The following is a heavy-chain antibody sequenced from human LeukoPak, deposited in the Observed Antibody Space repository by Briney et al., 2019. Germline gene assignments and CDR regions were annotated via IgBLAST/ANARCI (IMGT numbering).Heavy chain of an antibody. J-gene: IGHJ6*02. V-gene: IGHV4-4*07. CDR2: MYTSGTT. Sequence: PSETLSLTCAVYGGSFSGYYWSWIRQPAGKGLEWIGRMYTSGTTKYNPSLKSRVTMSVDTSNNQFSLKVSSVTAADTAVYYCARDQGSYYGVDVWGQGTTVTVSS. CDR3: ARDQGSYYGVDV. CDR1: GGSFSGYY.